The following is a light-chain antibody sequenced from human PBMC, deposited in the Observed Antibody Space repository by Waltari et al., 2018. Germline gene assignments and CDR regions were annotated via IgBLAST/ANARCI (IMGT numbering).Light chain of an antibody. J-gene: IGLJ3*02. V-gene: IGLV1-47*01. CDR1: TSNIGVNF. Sequence: QSVLTQPPSASGTPGPSVTISCSGSTSNIGVNFVYWYQQFPGTAPKRLIYRNSQRPSGVPDRFSGSKSGTSASLSISGLRSEDEANYYCAAWDDSLSGPVFGGGTELTVL. CDR3: AAWDDSLSGPV. CDR2: RNS.